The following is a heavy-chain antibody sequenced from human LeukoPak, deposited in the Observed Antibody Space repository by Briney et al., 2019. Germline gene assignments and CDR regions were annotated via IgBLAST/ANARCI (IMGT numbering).Heavy chain of an antibody. J-gene: IGHJ4*02. Sequence: PGGSLRLSCAASGFTFSSYEMNWVRQAPGKGLEWVSYISGSSSTIYYADSVKGRFTISRDNAKNSLSLQMNSLRAEDTAVYYCARERYSGSFGYWGQGTLVTVSS. CDR3: ARERYSGSFGY. V-gene: IGHV3-48*03. CDR2: ISGSSSTI. D-gene: IGHD1-26*01. CDR1: GFTFSSYE.